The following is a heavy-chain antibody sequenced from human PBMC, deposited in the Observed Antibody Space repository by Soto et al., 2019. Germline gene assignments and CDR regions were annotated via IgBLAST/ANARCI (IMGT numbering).Heavy chain of an antibody. CDR3: AKARSEPGDYLQALDV. Sequence: SQTLSLTCVISGDIISTNTAAWNWIRQSPSRGLEWLGRTYYRTKWFNDYAESVKSRLTINPDTSKNQFSLQLNSMTPEDTAVYYCAKARSEPGDYLQALDVWGQGTTVTVSS. V-gene: IGHV6-1*01. CDR2: TYYRTKWFN. D-gene: IGHD2-21*01. CDR1: GDIISTNTAA. J-gene: IGHJ6*02.